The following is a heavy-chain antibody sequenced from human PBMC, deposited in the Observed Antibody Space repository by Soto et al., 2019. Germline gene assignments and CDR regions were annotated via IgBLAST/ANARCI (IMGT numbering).Heavy chain of an antibody. CDR1: GFTFSSTW. J-gene: IGHJ3*01. CDR2: TKQDGSEK. CDR3: VATDGMRRAYSFNL. V-gene: IGHV3-7*01. Sequence: GGPLRLSCAASGFTFSSTWLRWVRQTPGKGLDWVAHTKQDGSEKDYVDSVKGRFIISTDNPKDSLYLHVNGVAVEDTAMHYCVATDGMRRAYSFNLWGQATMVTVS. D-gene: IGHD1-26*01.